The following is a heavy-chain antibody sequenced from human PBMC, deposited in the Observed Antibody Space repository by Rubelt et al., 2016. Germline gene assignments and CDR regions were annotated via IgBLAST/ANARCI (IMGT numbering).Heavy chain of an antibody. CDR1: GFSFSSYA. J-gene: IGHJ4*02. D-gene: IGHD6-6*01. V-gene: IGHV3-30*04. CDR2: ISYDGSNK. CDR3: ARWDTSSLDY. Sequence: GGGVVQPGRSLRLSCAASGFSFSSYAMHWVRQAPGKGLEWVAVISYDGSNKYYADSVKGRFTISRDNSKNTLSLQMSSLRVEDTAVYYCARWDTSSLDYWGQGTLVTVSS.